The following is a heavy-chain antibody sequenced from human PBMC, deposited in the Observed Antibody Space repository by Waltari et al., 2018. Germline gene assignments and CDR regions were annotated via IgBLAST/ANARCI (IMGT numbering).Heavy chain of an antibody. V-gene: IGHV3-23*01. CDR2: ISGSGVNT. J-gene: IGHJ4*02. CDR3: ARDPLNDYGGWDDY. D-gene: IGHD4-17*01. CDR1: GLIFTSKS. Sequence: EVQLLESGGTLVQPGGSLRVSCSASGLIFTSKSFSWVRQAPGKGLEWVSSISGSGVNTYYAESVRGRFTISRDNSKNTVFLQMNSLRVDDTAVYYCARDPLNDYGGWDDYWGQGTLVTVSS.